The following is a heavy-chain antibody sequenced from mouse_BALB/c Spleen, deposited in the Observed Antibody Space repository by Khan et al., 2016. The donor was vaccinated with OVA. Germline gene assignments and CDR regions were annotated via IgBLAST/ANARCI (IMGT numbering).Heavy chain of an antibody. Sequence: QVQLQQPGAELVKPGASVKLSCKTSGYTFTNYWIQWVKQRPGQGLGWIGEIFPGTGTTYYNEDFKAKATLTIDTSSSTAYMQLSSLTSEDSAVYCCARGYFGNYEFAYWGQGTLVTVSA. V-gene: IGHV1S132*01. D-gene: IGHD2-1*01. J-gene: IGHJ3*01. CDR2: IFPGTGTT. CDR3: ARGYFGNYEFAY. CDR1: GYTFTNYW.